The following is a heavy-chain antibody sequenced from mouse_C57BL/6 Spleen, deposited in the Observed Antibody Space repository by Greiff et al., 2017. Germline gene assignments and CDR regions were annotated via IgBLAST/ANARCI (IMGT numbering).Heavy chain of an antibody. CDR2: IWDGGST. J-gene: IGHJ4*01. D-gene: IGHD1-1*01. V-gene: IGHV2-9*01. CDR3: SKHWNYYGILDY. CDR1: GFSLTSYG. Sequence: QVQLQQSGPGLVAPSPCLTITCTASGFSLTSYGVDWVRQPPGKGLEWLGLIWDGGSTNYNSALLSRLSISKDNSTSQVFLKMNSLQTDDTAMYYCSKHWNYYGILDYWGQGTSVTVSS.